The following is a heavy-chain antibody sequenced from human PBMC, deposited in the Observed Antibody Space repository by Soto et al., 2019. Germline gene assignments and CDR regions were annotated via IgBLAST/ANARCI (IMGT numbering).Heavy chain of an antibody. CDR3: AKDGVNIVVVPGHFDY. D-gene: IGHD2-2*01. CDR2: IIPIFGTA. CDR1: GGTFSSYA. Sequence: QVQLVQSGAEVKKPGSSVKVSCKASGGTFSSYAISWVRQAPGQGLEWMGGIIPIFGTANYAQKFQGRVTSTADKSTSTAYMELSSLRSEDTAVYYCAKDGVNIVVVPGHFDYWGQGTLVTVSS. V-gene: IGHV1-69*06. J-gene: IGHJ4*02.